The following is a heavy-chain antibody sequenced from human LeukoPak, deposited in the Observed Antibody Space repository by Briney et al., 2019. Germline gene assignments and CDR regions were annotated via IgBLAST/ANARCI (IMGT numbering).Heavy chain of an antibody. CDR1: GGSISSGGYY. CDR2: IFYSGST. V-gene: IGHV4-61*08. J-gene: IGHJ4*02. CDR3: ARTPPLGYFDSSGYYPFDH. Sequence: SETLSLTCTVSGGSISSGGYYWSWIRQHPGKGLEWIGSIFYSGSTNYYLSLKSRVTMSVDTSKNQFSLKLRSVTAADTAMYYCARTPPLGYFDSSGYYPFDHWGQGTLVTVSS. D-gene: IGHD3-22*01.